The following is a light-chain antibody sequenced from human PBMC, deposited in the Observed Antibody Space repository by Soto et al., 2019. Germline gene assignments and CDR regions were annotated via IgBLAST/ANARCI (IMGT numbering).Light chain of an antibody. CDR1: QTVRTNY. J-gene: IGKJ4*01. CDR3: QQYSDSPLT. Sequence: EIVLTQSPGTLSFSPGERATLSCRASQTVRTNYLAWFQHKPGQAPRLLIYGASSRATDIPDRFSGSGSWTDFTLTINRLETEDVAVYFCQQYSDSPLTFGGGTKVEIK. V-gene: IGKV3-20*01. CDR2: GAS.